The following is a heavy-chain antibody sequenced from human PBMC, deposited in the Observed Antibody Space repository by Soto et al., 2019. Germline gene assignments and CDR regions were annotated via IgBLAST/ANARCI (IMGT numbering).Heavy chain of an antibody. J-gene: IGHJ3*02. V-gene: IGHV4-39*07. CDR2: IYYSGST. D-gene: IGHD2-15*01. CDR1: GGSISSSSYY. CDR3: ARDRRGYCSGGSCYDDAFDI. Sequence: SETLSLTCTVSGGSISSSSYYWGWIRQPPGKGMEWIGSIYYSGSTNYNPSLKSRVTISVDTSKNQFSLKLSSVTAADTAVYYCARDRRGYCSGGSCYDDAFDIWGQGTMVTVS.